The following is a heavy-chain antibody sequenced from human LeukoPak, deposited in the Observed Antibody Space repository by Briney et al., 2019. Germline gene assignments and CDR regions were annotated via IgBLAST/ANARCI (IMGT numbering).Heavy chain of an antibody. V-gene: IGHV3-53*01. CDR3: AGRRSSGWYAY. D-gene: IGHD6-19*01. Sequence: GGSLRLSCATSGFTVSSNYMSWVRQAPGKGPEWVSVIYDSGTTYYADSVKGRFLIFRDTSKNTVDLQMNSLRVEDTAVYYCAGRRSSGWYAYWGQGTLVTVSS. J-gene: IGHJ4*02. CDR1: GFTVSSNY. CDR2: IYDSGTT.